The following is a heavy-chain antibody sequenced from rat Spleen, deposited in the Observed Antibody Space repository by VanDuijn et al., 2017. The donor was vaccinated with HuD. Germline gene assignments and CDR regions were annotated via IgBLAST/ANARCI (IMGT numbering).Heavy chain of an antibody. Sequence: EVQLVESGGDLVQPGRSIKLSCAASGFSFSNYYMAWVRQAPKKGLEWVATISFDGRGTYYRDSLKGRFTISRDNAKSTLYLQVDSLRSEDTATYYCASRTPSFDYWGQGVMVTVSS. J-gene: IGHJ2*01. CDR1: GFSFSNYY. V-gene: IGHV5-7*01. CDR2: ISFDGRGT. CDR3: ASRTPSFDY.